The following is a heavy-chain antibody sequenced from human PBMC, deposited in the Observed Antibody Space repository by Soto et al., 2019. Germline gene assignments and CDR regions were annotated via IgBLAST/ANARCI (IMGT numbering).Heavy chain of an antibody. CDR2: ISCSGGST. J-gene: IGHJ4*02. V-gene: IGHV3-23*01. D-gene: IGHD3-10*01. CDR1: GFTYSSHP. Sequence: GGSLRLSCAPAGFTYSSHPMSWLRQAPGKGLEWVSAISCSGGSTYYADSVKGRFTISRDNSKNTLYLQMNSLRAEDTAVYYCATSRLGPSFGELWFYYGYWGQGTLVTFAS. CDR3: ATSRLGPSFGELWFYYGY.